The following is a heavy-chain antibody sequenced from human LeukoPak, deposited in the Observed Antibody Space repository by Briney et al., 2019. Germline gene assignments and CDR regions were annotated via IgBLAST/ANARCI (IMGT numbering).Heavy chain of an antibody. V-gene: IGHV1-18*01. CDR1: GYTFTSYG. CDR2: ISAYNGNT. J-gene: IGHJ4*02. Sequence: ASVKVSCKASGYTFTSYGIGWVRQAPGQGLEWMGWISAYNGNTNYAQKLQGRVTMTTDTSTSTAYMELRSLRSDDTAAYYCARMYYDFWSGTVDYWGQGTLVTVS. D-gene: IGHD3-3*01. CDR3: ARMYYDFWSGTVDY.